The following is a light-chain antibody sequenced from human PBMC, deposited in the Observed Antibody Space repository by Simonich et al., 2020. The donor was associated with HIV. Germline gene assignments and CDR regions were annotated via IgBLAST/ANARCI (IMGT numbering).Light chain of an antibody. V-gene: IGKV1-39*01. J-gene: IGKJ3*01. Sequence: DIQMTQSPSSLSASVGDRVTIPCRASQSISRYLNWYQQKPGKSPKLLIYAAYSLQIGVPSRFSGSGSGTDFTLTISSLQPEDFATYYCQQSYSFPFTFGPGTKVDIK. CDR2: AAY. CDR3: QQSYSFPFT. CDR1: QSISRY.